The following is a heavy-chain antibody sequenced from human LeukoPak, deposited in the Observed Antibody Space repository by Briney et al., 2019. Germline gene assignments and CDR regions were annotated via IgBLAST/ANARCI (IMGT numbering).Heavy chain of an antibody. CDR1: GFTFSSYW. CDR2: IKQDGSEK. Sequence: PGGSLRLSCAASGFTFSSYWMSWVRQAPGKGLEWVANIKQDGSEKYYVDSVKGRFTIYRDNSKNTLYLQMNSLRAEDTAVYYCAKGKYPAASAVDYWGQGTLVTVSS. J-gene: IGHJ4*02. CDR3: AKGKYPAASAVDY. V-gene: IGHV3-7*01. D-gene: IGHD2-2*01.